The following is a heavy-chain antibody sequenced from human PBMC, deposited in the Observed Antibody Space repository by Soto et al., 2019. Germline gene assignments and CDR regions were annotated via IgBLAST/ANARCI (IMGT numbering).Heavy chain of an antibody. CDR3: ATGFLEWLLYIAWFDP. Sequence: PGGSLRLSCAASGFTFSSFAMHWVRQAPGKGLEWVALISYDGGDKYYADSVKGRFTISRDNSKNTLYLQMNSLRAEDTAVYYCATGFLEWLLYIAWFDPWGQGTLVTVSS. CDR2: ISYDGGDK. V-gene: IGHV3-30*04. J-gene: IGHJ5*02. D-gene: IGHD3-3*01. CDR1: GFTFSSFA.